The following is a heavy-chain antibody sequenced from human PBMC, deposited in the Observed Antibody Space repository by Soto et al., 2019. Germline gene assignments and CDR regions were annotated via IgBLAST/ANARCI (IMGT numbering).Heavy chain of an antibody. CDR2: IYSGGST. CDR3: ARVRYDSSGFDAFDI. D-gene: IGHD3-22*01. CDR1: GFTVSSNY. J-gene: IGHJ3*02. V-gene: IGHV3-66*01. Sequence: GESLKISCAASGFTVSSNYMSWVRQAPGKGLEWVSVIYSGGSTYYADSVKGRFTISRHNSKNTLYLQMNSLRAEDTAVYYCARVRYDSSGFDAFDIWGQGTMVTVSS.